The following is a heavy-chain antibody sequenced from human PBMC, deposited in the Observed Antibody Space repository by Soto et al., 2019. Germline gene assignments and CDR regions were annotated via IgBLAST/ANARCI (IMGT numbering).Heavy chain of an antibody. D-gene: IGHD2-15*01. J-gene: IGHJ3*02. CDR2: INPSGGST. CDR1: GYTFTSYY. Sequence: GASVKVSCKASGYTFTSYYMHWVRQAPGQGLEWMGIINPSGGSTSYAQKFQGRVTMTRDTSTSTVYMEPSSLRSEDTAVYYCARAPNHRYCSGGSCYSDASDIWGQGTMVTVSS. CDR3: ARAPNHRYCSGGSCYSDASDI. V-gene: IGHV1-46*03.